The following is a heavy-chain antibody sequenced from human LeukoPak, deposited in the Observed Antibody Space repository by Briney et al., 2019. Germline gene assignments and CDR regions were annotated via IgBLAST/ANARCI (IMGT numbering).Heavy chain of an antibody. CDR2: IKQDGNGK. CDR3: ARDVRDGFNNFDDY. CDR1: GFTFSSYW. J-gene: IGHJ4*02. D-gene: IGHD5-24*01. Sequence: GGSLRLSCAASGFTFSSYWMSWVRQAPGKGLEWVANIKQDGNGKYYVDSVKGRFTISRDNAKNSLYLQMSSLRAEDTALYFCARDVRDGFNNFDDYWGQGTLVTVSS. V-gene: IGHV3-7*04.